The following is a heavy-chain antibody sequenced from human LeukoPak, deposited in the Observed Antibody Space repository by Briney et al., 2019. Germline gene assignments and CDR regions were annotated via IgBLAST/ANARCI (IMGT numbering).Heavy chain of an antibody. CDR1: GGSFIDYY. V-gene: IGHV4-34*01. CDR2: INHSGSA. Sequence: PSETLSLTCAVYGGSFIDYYLTWIRQTPGKGLEWLGEINHSGSAKYNPSLKSRVIISIDTSKNQSSLHLSSVTAADTAVYYCASPGPESYHYVWGSLENWGQGTLVIVSS. CDR3: ASPGPESYHYVWGSLEN. D-gene: IGHD3-16*01. J-gene: IGHJ4*02.